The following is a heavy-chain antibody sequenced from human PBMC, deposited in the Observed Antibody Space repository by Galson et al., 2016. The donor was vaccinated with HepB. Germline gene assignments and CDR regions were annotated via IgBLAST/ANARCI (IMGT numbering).Heavy chain of an antibody. CDR2: INPGNGNT. Sequence: SVKVSCKASGYNFVYRTLHWVRQAPGQRLEWMGWINPGNGNTRYSQRFQGRVTITRDTSATTAYMALSGLKTEDTAIYRCAKDLPGALRAFDVWGQGTMVIVSS. CDR3: AKDLPGALRAFDV. CDR1: GYNFVYRT. V-gene: IGHV1-3*01. D-gene: IGHD1-14*01. J-gene: IGHJ3*01.